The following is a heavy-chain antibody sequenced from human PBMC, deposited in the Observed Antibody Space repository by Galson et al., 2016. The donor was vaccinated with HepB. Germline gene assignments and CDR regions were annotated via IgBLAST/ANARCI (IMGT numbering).Heavy chain of an antibody. CDR2: MNPNSGNT. V-gene: IGHV1-8*01. D-gene: IGHD4-11*01. Sequence: SVKVSCKASGYTFTSFNINWVRQATGQGLEWMGWMNPNSGNTGNAQKFQGRVTMTRNTSISTAYMELSSLRSEDTAIYFCARGPANDYSNSGSSWFDPWGQGTLVTVSS. CDR1: GYTFTSFN. CDR3: ARGPANDYSNSGSSWFDP. J-gene: IGHJ5*02.